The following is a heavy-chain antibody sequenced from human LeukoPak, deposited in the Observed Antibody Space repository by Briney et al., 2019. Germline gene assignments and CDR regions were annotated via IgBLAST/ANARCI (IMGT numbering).Heavy chain of an antibody. D-gene: IGHD6-19*01. J-gene: IGHJ4*02. CDR2: ISSSSSYI. CDR1: GFTFSSYS. Sequence: GGSLRLSCAASGFTFSSYSMNWVRQAPGKGLEWVSSISSSSSYIYYADSVKGRFTISRDNAKNSLYLQMNSLRAEDTAVYYCARAGIAVAGIGYWGQGTRVTVSS. CDR3: ARAGIAVAGIGY. V-gene: IGHV3-21*01.